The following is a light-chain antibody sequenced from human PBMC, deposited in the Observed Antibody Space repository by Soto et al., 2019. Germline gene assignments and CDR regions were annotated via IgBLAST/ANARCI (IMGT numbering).Light chain of an antibody. CDR2: SAS. CDR1: QSVSGSY. J-gene: IGKJ2*01. V-gene: IGKV3-20*01. Sequence: DIVLTQSPGTLSLSPGERATLSCRASQSVSGSYLAWYQQKPGQAPRLLIYSASSRATGIPDRFSGSGSGTDFTLTISRLEPEDFAVYYCQQYGNSTYTFGQGTKLEI. CDR3: QQYGNSTYT.